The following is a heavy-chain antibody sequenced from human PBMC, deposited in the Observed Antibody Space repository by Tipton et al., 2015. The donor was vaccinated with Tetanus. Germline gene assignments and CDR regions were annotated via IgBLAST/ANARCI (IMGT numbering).Heavy chain of an antibody. V-gene: IGHV3-30*04. CDR3: ARSDDRSGYFYPFDY. CDR2: LFYDGEKQ. J-gene: IGHJ4*02. D-gene: IGHD3-22*01. Sequence: SLRLSCAASGFIFSNYLMHWVRQAPGKGLEWVAALFYDGEKQYYADSVKGRFTISRDNSKNTLYLQVNSLRAGDTAVYYCARSDDRSGYFYPFDYWGQGTLVTVSS. CDR1: GFIFSNYL.